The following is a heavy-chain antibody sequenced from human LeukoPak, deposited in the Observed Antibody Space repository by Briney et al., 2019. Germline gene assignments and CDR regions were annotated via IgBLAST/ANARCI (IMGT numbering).Heavy chain of an antibody. V-gene: IGHV1-69*04. Sequence: SVKVSCKASGGTFSSYAISWVRQAPGQGLEWMGRIIPIFGIANYAQKFQGRVTITADKSTSTAYMELSSPRSEDTAVYYCARDLDYLGSSSSTSSYGMDVWGQGTTVTVSS. CDR2: IIPIFGIA. CDR3: ARDLDYLGSSSSTSSYGMDV. D-gene: IGHD2-2*01. CDR1: GGTFSSYA. J-gene: IGHJ6*02.